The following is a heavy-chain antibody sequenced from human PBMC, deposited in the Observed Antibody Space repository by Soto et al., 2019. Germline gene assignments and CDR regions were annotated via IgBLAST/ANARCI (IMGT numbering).Heavy chain of an antibody. V-gene: IGHV1-2*02. CDR3: ARDLNLNYDFWSGYSPDAGMEF. CDR2: INPNSGGT. CDR1: GCTFTGYY. Sequence: ASVKVSCKASGCTFTGYYMHWVRQAPGQGLEWMGWINPNSGGTNYAQKFQGRVTMTRDTSISTAYMELSRMRYDDTAVYYCARDLNLNYDFWSGYSPDAGMEFWGQGTTVTLSS. D-gene: IGHD3-3*01. J-gene: IGHJ6*01.